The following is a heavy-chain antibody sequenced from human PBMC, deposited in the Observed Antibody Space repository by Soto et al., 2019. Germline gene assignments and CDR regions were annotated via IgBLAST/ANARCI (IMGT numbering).Heavy chain of an antibody. V-gene: IGHV4-34*01. CDR2: INHSGST. J-gene: IGHJ4*02. Sequence: SETLSLTCAVYGGSFSGYYWSWIRQPPGKGLEWIGEINHSGSTNYNPSLKSRVTISVDTSKNQFSLKLSSVTAADTAVYYCARGWGRIFDYWGQGTLVTVPS. D-gene: IGHD7-27*01. CDR1: GGSFSGYY. CDR3: ARGWGRIFDY.